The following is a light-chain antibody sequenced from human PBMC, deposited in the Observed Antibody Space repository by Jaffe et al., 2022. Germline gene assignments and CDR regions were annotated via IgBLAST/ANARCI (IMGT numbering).Light chain of an antibody. V-gene: IGKV4-1*01. CDR3: QQYYSTPQPTWT. CDR2: WAS. Sequence: DIVMTQSPDSLAVSLGERATINCKSSQSVLYSSNNKNYLAWYQQKPGQPPKLLIYWASTRESGVPDRFSGSGSGTDFTLTISSLQAEDVAVYYCQQYYSTPQPTWTFGQGTKVEIK. J-gene: IGKJ1*01. CDR1: QSVLYSSNNKNY.